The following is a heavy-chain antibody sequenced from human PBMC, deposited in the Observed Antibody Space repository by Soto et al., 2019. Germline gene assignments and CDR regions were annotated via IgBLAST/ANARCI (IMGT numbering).Heavy chain of an antibody. CDR3: ARIRRRWLRNYYYYYGMDV. V-gene: IGHV1-69*13. J-gene: IGHJ6*02. D-gene: IGHD5-12*01. CDR2: IIPIFGTA. Sequence: SVKVSCKASGGTFSSCAISWVRQAPGQGLEWMGGIIPIFGTANYAQKFQGRVTITADESTSTAYMELSSLRSEDTAVYYCARIRRRWLRNYYYYYGMDVWGQGTTVTVSS. CDR1: GGTFSSCA.